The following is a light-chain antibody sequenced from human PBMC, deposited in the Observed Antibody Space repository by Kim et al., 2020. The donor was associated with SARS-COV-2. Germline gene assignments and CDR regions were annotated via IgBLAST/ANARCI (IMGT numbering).Light chain of an antibody. V-gene: IGKV1-17*01. CDR2: VAS. Sequence: ASVGDRVTITCRASLSIRNDVSWDQQKPGRAPEGLIYVASSLQSGVPSRCRGSGSGTEFTLTISRLQPEDFATYFCQQNKRVPWTFGQGAQME. CDR3: QQNKRVPWT. J-gene: IGKJ5*01. CDR1: LSIRND.